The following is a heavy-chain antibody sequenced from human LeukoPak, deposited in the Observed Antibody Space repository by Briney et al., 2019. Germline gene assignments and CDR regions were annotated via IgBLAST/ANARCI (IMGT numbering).Heavy chain of an antibody. D-gene: IGHD5-24*01. Sequence: KPSETLSLTCTVSGGSISSSSYYWGWIRQPPGKGLEWIGSIYYSGSTYYNPSLKSRVTISVDTSKNQFSLKLSSVTAADTAVYYCARDLARWLIDYWGQGTLVTVSS. J-gene: IGHJ4*02. CDR2: IYYSGST. CDR1: GGSISSSSYY. V-gene: IGHV4-39*07. CDR3: ARDLARWLIDY.